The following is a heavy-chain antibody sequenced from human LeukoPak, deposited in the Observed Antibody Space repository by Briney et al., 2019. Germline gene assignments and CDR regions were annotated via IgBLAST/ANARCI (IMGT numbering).Heavy chain of an antibody. Sequence: ASVKVSCKASGYTFTDYYIHWVRQAPGQGLEWMGWINPNSGGTKYARKFQGRVIMTRDTSITTPYMDLIRLTSDDTAIYYCARAGSRWVTATPTSPDYYYGMDVWGQGTTVTVSS. V-gene: IGHV1-2*02. CDR2: INPNSGGT. J-gene: IGHJ6*02. CDR3: ARAGSRWVTATPTSPDYYYGMDV. CDR1: GYTFTDYY. D-gene: IGHD2-21*02.